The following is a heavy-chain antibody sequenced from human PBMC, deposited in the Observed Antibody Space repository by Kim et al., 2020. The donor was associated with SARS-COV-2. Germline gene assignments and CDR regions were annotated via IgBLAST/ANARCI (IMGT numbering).Heavy chain of an antibody. CDR1: GYSFTTSW. J-gene: IGHJ5*02. V-gene: IGHV5-51*01. Sequence: GESLKISCKVSGYSFTTSWIGWGRWLPGKGRGWMGIIYPVDSDTRSSPSFKGKFTISADRSTSTANLQWSSLKASETAMYYWARSLRKGGADWNDRGWFDPWGQGTMVTVSS. CDR2: IYPVDSDT. CDR3: ARSLRKGGADWNDRGWFDP. D-gene: IGHD1-1*01.